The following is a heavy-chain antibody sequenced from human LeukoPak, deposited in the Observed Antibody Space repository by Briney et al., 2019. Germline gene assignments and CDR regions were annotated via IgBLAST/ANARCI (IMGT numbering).Heavy chain of an antibody. Sequence: PGGSLRLSCAASGFTFSSYAMSWVRQAPGKGLEWVSAISSSGGSTDYADSVKGRFTISRDNSKNTLYLKMNSLRAEDTAVYYCAKLLSWYYFDYWGQGTLVTVSS. D-gene: IGHD3-10*01. CDR1: GFTFSSYA. CDR3: AKLLSWYYFDY. V-gene: IGHV3-23*01. J-gene: IGHJ4*02. CDR2: ISSSGGST.